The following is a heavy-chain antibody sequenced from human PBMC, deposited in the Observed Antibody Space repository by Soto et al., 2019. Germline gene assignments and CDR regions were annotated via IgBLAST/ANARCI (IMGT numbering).Heavy chain of an antibody. J-gene: IGHJ3*02. V-gene: IGHV1-8*01. CDR1: GYTFTSYD. Sequence: ASVKVSCKASGYTFTSYDINWVRQATGQGLEWMGWMNPNSGNTGYAQKFQGRVTMTRNTSISTAYMELSSLRSEDTAVYYCARGYGFLEWLRDAFDIWGQGTMVTVSS. CDR2: MNPNSGNT. D-gene: IGHD3-3*01. CDR3: ARGYGFLEWLRDAFDI.